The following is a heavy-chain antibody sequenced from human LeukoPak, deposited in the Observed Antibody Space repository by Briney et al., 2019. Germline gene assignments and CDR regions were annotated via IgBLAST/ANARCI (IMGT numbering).Heavy chain of an antibody. J-gene: IGHJ4*02. CDR3: AREYTVYDSSGYYQDY. Sequence: GGSLGLSCAASGFTFSSYWMHWVRQAPGKGLVWVSRINSDGSSTSYADSVKGRFTISRDNAKNTLYLQMNSLRAEDTAVYYCAREYTVYDSSGYYQDYWGQGTLVTVSS. D-gene: IGHD3-22*01. CDR2: INSDGSST. CDR1: GFTFSSYW. V-gene: IGHV3-74*01.